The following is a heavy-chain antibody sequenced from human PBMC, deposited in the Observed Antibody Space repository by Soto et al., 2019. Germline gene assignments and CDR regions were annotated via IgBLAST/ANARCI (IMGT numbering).Heavy chain of an antibody. CDR3: ARSGSSWNLREFDS. D-gene: IGHD6-13*01. CDR1: AYTFTSYG. CDR2: ISAYNGNI. J-gene: IGHJ4*02. Sequence: ASVKVSGKASAYTFTSYGISGVLQSPGQGLEWMGWISAYNGNINYAQKFRGRVTMTTDTSTSSAYLEVRSLRSDDTAVYYCARSGSSWNLREFDSWGQGTLVTVSS. V-gene: IGHV1-18*01.